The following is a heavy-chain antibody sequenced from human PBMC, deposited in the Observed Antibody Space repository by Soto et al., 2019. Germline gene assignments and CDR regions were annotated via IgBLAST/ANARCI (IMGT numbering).Heavy chain of an antibody. D-gene: IGHD1-26*01. CDR1: GFTFNNFA. CDR3: AKDTYIMVGGTHIDF. V-gene: IGHV3-23*01. CDR2: ISGSGGTT. Sequence: EVVLLESGGDVVQPGGSLRLSCAASGFTFNNFALSWLRQAPGRGLEWVAAISGSGGTTYYADSVKGRFTVARDNSERKLFLEMNSLRAEDTALYFCAKDTYIMVGGTHIDFWGRGTLVTVSS. J-gene: IGHJ4*02.